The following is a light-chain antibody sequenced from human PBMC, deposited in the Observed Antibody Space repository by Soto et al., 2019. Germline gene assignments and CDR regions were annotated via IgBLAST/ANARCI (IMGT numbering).Light chain of an antibody. J-gene: IGLJ1*01. CDR3: SSYAGSNNYV. V-gene: IGLV2-8*01. Sequence: QSALTQPPSASGSPGQSVTISCTGTSSDVGGYNYVSWYQQHPGKATKLMIYEVSKRPSGVPDRFSGSKSRNTASLTVSGLQAEDEADYYCSSYAGSNNYVFGTGTKLTVL. CDR2: EVS. CDR1: SSDVGGYNY.